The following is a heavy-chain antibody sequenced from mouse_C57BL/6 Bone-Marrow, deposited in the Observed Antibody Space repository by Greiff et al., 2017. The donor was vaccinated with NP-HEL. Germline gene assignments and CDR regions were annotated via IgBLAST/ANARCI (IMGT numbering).Heavy chain of an antibody. CDR2: IHPNSGST. CDR1: GYTFTSYW. J-gene: IGHJ1*03. D-gene: IGHD1-1*01. Sequence: QVQLQQPGAELVKPGASVKLSCKASGYTFTSYWMHWVKQRPGPGLEWIGMIHPNSGSTNYNEKFKSKATLTVDKSSSTAYMQLSSLTSEDSAVYYCARCNYGSSSRHLTVYFDVWGTGTTVTVSS. V-gene: IGHV1-64*01. CDR3: ARCNYGSSSRHLTVYFDV.